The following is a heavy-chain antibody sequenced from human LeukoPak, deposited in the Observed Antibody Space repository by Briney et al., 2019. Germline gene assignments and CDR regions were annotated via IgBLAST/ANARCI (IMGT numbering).Heavy chain of an antibody. V-gene: IGHV3-21*01. CDR3: ARVRVGFNFDY. Sequence: GGSLRLSCSASGFTFSSYSMNWVRQAPGKGLEWVSSIISSSSYIYYADSVKGRFTISRDNAKNSLYLQMNSLRAEDTAVYYCARVRVGFNFDYWGQGTLVTVSS. CDR1: GFTFSSYS. D-gene: IGHD1-26*01. CDR2: IISSSSYI. J-gene: IGHJ4*02.